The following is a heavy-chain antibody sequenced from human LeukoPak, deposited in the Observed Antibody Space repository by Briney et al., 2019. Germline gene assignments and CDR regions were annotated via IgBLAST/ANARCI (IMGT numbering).Heavy chain of an antibody. D-gene: IGHD3-10*01. J-gene: IGHJ6*02. Sequence: ASVKVSCKASGYTFTSYAMHWVRQAPVQRLEWMGWINAGNGNTKYSQKFQGRVTITRDTSASTAYMELSSLRSEDTAVYYCARKGALYGSGSYYYYYGMDVWGQGTTVTVSS. CDR2: INAGNGNT. CDR1: GYTFTSYA. CDR3: ARKGALYGSGSYYYYYGMDV. V-gene: IGHV1-3*01.